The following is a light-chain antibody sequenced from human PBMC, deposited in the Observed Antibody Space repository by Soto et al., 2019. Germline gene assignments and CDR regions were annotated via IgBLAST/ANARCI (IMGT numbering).Light chain of an antibody. CDR1: QSVSSSY. CDR2: GAS. Sequence: EIVMTQSPATLSVSPGERATLSFRSSQSVSSSYLAWYQQKPGQAPRLLIYGASSRATGIPDRFSGSGSGTDFTLTISRLEPEDFAVYYCQQYGSSPRTFGQGTRLEI. CDR3: QQYGSSPRT. J-gene: IGKJ5*01. V-gene: IGKV3-20*01.